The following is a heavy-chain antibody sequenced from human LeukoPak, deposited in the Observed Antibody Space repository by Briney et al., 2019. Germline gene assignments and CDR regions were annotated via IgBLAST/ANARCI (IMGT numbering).Heavy chain of an antibody. CDR3: ARHGSSWYGGAFDI. Sequence: SETLSLTCAVYGGSFSGYYWSWIRQPPGKGLEWIGEINHSGSTNYNPSLKSRVTISVDTSKNQFSLKLSSVTAADTAVYYCARHGSSWYGGAFDIWGQGTMVTVSS. J-gene: IGHJ3*02. CDR1: GGSFSGYY. CDR2: INHSGST. V-gene: IGHV4-34*01. D-gene: IGHD6-13*01.